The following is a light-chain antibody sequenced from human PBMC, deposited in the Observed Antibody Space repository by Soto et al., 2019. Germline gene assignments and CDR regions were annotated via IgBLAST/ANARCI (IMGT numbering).Light chain of an antibody. Sequence: EIAMTQSPATLSVSPGERATLSCRASQSVSSKLAWYQQKPGQAPRPLIYGVSSRATGIPDRFSGSGSGTDFTLTISRLEPEDFAVYYCQQYDSSPRTFGQGTKVDIK. CDR3: QQYDSSPRT. CDR2: GVS. CDR1: QSVSSK. J-gene: IGKJ1*01. V-gene: IGKV3-20*01.